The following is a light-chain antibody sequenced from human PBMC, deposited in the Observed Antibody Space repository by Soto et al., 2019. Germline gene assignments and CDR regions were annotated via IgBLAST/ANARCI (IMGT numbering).Light chain of an antibody. Sequence: DIQMTQCPCTLSESLGDRVTITCRASQTISSWLAWYQQKPGKAPKLLIYKASTLKSGVPSRFSGSGSGTEFTLTISSLQSDDFAAYYCLQHNSYPVTFGRGTKVDIK. CDR2: KAS. J-gene: IGKJ4*01. CDR1: QTISSW. V-gene: IGKV1-5*03. CDR3: LQHNSYPVT.